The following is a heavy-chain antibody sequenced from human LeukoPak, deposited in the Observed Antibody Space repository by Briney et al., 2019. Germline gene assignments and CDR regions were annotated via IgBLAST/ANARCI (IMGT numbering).Heavy chain of an antibody. V-gene: IGHV3-23*01. J-gene: IGHJ5*02. CDR2: ISASAAMT. CDR3: ARGGSGTYYNWVGWFDP. CDR1: GFTFNNYV. Sequence: PGGSLRLSCEASGFTFNNYVMTWVRQAPGKGLEWVSSISASAAMTYYADSVKGRFTVSRDNSNNRLYLQMSGLTAADTAVYYCARGGSGTYYNWVGWFDPWGQGTLVTVSS. D-gene: IGHD3-10*01.